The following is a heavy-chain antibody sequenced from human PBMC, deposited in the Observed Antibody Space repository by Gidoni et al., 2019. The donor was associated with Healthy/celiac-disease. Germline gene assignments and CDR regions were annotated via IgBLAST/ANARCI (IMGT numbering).Heavy chain of an antibody. V-gene: IGHV3-9*01. CDR1: GFTFDDYA. CDR3: AKDMRGYSYGSFDY. J-gene: IGHJ4*02. CDR2: ICWNSGSI. Sequence: EVQLVESGGGLVQPGRSLRLSCAASGFTFDDYAMHWVRQAPGKGLEWVSGICWNSGSIGYADSVKGRFTISRDNAKNSLYLQMNSLRAEDTALYYCAKDMRGYSYGSFDYWGQGTLVTVSS. D-gene: IGHD5-18*01.